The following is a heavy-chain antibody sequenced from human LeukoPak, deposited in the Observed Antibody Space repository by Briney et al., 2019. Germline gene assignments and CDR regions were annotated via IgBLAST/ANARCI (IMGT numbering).Heavy chain of an antibody. V-gene: IGHV4-38-2*02. J-gene: IGHJ3*02. Sequence: SETLSLTCTVSGYSISRGYFWGWIRQPPGKGLEWIGSIYHGGSTDYNPSLKSRVTISVDTSKNQFSLKLSSVTAADTAVYYCARSGDILTGYRDAFDIWGQGTMVTVSS. CDR1: GYSISRGYF. CDR2: IYHGGST. D-gene: IGHD3-9*01. CDR3: ARSGDILTGYRDAFDI.